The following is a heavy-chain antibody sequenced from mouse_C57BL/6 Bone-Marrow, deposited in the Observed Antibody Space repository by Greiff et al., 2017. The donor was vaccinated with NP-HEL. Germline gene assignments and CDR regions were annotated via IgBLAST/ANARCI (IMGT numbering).Heavy chain of an antibody. V-gene: IGHV1-61*01. Sequence: VQLQQPGAELVRPGSSVKLSCKASGYTFTSYWMDWVKQRPGQGLEWIGNIYPSDSETHYNQKFKDKATLTVDKSSSTAYMQLSSLTSEDSAVYYCARRYSKYYFDYWGQGTTLTVSS. D-gene: IGHD2-5*01. CDR2: IYPSDSET. J-gene: IGHJ2*01. CDR3: ARRYSKYYFDY. CDR1: GYTFTSYW.